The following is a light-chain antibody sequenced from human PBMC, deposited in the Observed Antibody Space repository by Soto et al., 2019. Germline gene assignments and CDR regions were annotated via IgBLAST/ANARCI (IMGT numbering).Light chain of an antibody. V-gene: IGKV3-15*01. CDR2: GAS. CDR3: QQYKNGWA. J-gene: IGKJ1*01. Sequence: EIVMTQSPDTLSVSPGERATLSCRASQSVGSNLAWYQQKPGQAPRLLIYGASTRATAIPARFSGGGSGTEFTLTIGSLQSEDFAVYYCQQYKNGWAFGQGTKVDIK. CDR1: QSVGSN.